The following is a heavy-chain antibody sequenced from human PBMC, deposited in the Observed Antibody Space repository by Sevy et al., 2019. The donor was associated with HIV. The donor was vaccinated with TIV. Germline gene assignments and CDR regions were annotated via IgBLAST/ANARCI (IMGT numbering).Heavy chain of an antibody. V-gene: IGHV4-39*01. CDR2: IYYSGSP. J-gene: IGHJ5*02. D-gene: IGHD6-19*01. Sequence: SETLSLTCTVSGGSISSSSYYWGWIRQPPGKGLEWIGRIYYSGSPSYNPSLKSRVTISVDTSKNQFSLKLSSVTAADTAVYYCARHWDSSGWYAYNWFDPWGQGTLVTVSS. CDR1: GGSISSSSYY. CDR3: ARHWDSSGWYAYNWFDP.